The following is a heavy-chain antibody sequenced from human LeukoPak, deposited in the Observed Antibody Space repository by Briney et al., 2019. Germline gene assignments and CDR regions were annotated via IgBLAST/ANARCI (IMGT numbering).Heavy chain of an antibody. CDR1: GFTFSSYE. Sequence: PGGSLRLSCAASGFTFSSYEMNWVRQAPGKGLEWVSYISSSGSTIYYADSVKGRFTISRDNTKISLYLQMNCLRAEDTAVYYCARIGGSSGSSGFDYWGQGTLVTVSS. CDR3: ARIGGSSGSSGFDY. D-gene: IGHD3-10*01. J-gene: IGHJ4*02. CDR2: ISSSGSTI. V-gene: IGHV3-48*03.